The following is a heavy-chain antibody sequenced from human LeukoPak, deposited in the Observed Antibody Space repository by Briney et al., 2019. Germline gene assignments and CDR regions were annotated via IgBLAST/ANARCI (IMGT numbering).Heavy chain of an antibody. CDR3: ARGGVGATTYVWFDP. V-gene: IGHV1-46*01. CDR2: INPSGGST. D-gene: IGHD1-26*01. Sequence: ASVKVSCKASGYAFTNYYIHWVRQAPGQGLECMGIINPSGGSTSYAQKFQGRVTMTRDMSTSTVYMELSSLRSEDTAVYYCARGGVGATTYVWFDPWGQGTLVTVSS. CDR1: GYAFTNYY. J-gene: IGHJ5*02.